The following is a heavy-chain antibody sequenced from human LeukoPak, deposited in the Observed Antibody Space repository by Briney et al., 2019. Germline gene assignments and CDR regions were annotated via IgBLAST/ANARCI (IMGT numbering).Heavy chain of an antibody. J-gene: IGHJ3*02. Sequence: MASETLSLTCTVSGGSISSYYWSWIRQPAGKRLEWIGRIYTSGSTNYNPSLKSRVTMSVDTSKNQFSLKLSSVTAADTAVYYCARDPGYDYVWGSYRSHGFDIWGQGTMVTVSS. D-gene: IGHD3-16*02. CDR1: GGSISSYY. CDR3: ARDPGYDYVWGSYRSHGFDI. CDR2: IYTSGST. V-gene: IGHV4-4*07.